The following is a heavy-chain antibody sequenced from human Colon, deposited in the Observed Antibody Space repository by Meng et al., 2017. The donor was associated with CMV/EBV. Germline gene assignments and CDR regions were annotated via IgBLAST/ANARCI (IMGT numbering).Heavy chain of an antibody. D-gene: IGHD1-1*01. CDR2: ISHDGTIT. Sequence: GGSLRLSCESSGFTFATFGIHWVRQAPGKGLVWVARISHDGTITTYVDSVKGRFTISRDNARNTLYLQMNSLRAEDTAVYYCARDRNWIFDYWGRGTLVTVSS. CDR3: ARDRNWIFDY. J-gene: IGHJ4*02. CDR1: GFTFATFG. V-gene: IGHV3-74*03.